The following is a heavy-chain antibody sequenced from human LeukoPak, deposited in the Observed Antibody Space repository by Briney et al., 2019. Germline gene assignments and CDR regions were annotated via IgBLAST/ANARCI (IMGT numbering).Heavy chain of an antibody. J-gene: IGHJ4*02. V-gene: IGHV7-4-1*02. CDR1: GYTFTSYY. CDR3: AKYCDSDTCFGFDY. CDR2: INTKTGNP. D-gene: IGHD2/OR15-2a*01. Sequence: ASVKVSCKASGYTFTSYYMHWVRQAPGQGLEWMGWINTKTGNPSYAPGFTGRFVFSLDTSVSTSYLQISSLKAEDTAVYYCAKYCDSDTCFGFDYWGQGTLVTVSS.